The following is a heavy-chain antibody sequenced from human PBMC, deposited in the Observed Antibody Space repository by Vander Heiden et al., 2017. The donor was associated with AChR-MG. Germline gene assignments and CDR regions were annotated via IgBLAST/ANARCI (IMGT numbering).Heavy chain of an antibody. CDR3: ARGHCGGDCSRATGYYYYYMDV. CDR2: IIPIFGTA. Sequence: QVQLVQSGAEVKKPGSSVKVSCKASGGTFSSYAISWVRQAPGQGLEWMGGIIPIFGTANYAQKFQGRVTITADESTSTAYMELSSLRSEDTAVYYCARGHCGGDCSRATGYYYYYMDVWGKGTTVTVSS. V-gene: IGHV1-69*01. J-gene: IGHJ6*03. CDR1: GGTFSSYA. D-gene: IGHD2-21*02.